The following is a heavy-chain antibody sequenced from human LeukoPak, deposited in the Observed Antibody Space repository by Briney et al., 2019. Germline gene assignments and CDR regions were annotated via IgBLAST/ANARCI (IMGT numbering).Heavy chain of an antibody. CDR1: GGSFSGYY. CDR3: ARVSQDYYDRSGYYYFDF. J-gene: IGHJ4*02. CDR2: IYYSGGT. D-gene: IGHD3-22*01. Sequence: SETLSLTCAVYGGSFSGYYWSWIRQPPGKGLEWIGYIYYSGGTSYKASLKSRVTISVDTSKSQFSLRLSSVTAADTAVYYCARVSQDYYDRSGYYYFDFWGRGTLVTVSS. V-gene: IGHV4-59*01.